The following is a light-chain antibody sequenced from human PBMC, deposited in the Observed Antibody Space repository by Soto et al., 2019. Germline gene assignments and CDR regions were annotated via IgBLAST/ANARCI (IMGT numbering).Light chain of an antibody. V-gene: IGKV1-5*01. Sequence: DIQMTQSPSTLSASVGDRVTITCRASQTISNWLAWYQQKPGKAPKLLLYDASSLESGVPSRFSGSGSGTEFTLTISTLQREDFATYYCQQYNTHTPTWTFGQGTKVEIE. CDR2: DAS. CDR1: QTISNW. J-gene: IGKJ1*01. CDR3: QQYNTHTPTWT.